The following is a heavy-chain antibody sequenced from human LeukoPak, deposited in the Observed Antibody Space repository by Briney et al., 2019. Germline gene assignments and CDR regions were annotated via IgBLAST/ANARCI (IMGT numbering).Heavy chain of an antibody. CDR1: GGSFSGYY. V-gene: IGHV4-34*01. D-gene: IGHD3-22*01. Sequence: SETLSLTCAGYGGSFSGYYWSWIRQPPGKGLEWIGEINHSGSTNYNPSLKSRVTISVDTSKNQFSLKLSSVTAADTAVYYCARGSGRDDYYDSSGYYYFDYWGQGTLVTVSS. CDR2: INHSGST. J-gene: IGHJ4*02. CDR3: ARGSGRDDYYDSSGYYYFDY.